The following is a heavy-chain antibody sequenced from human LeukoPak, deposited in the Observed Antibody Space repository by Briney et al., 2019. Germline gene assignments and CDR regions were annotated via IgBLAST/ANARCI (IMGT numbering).Heavy chain of an antibody. CDR3: ASFMVRGVTDY. V-gene: IGHV1-18*01. J-gene: IGHJ4*02. D-gene: IGHD3-10*01. Sequence: ASVKVSCKASGYTFSSYGISWVRQAPGQGLEWMGWISAYNGNTNYAQKFQGRVTMTTDTSTSTAYMELWSLRSDDTAVYYCASFMVRGVTDYWGQGTLVTVSS. CDR1: GYTFSSYG. CDR2: ISAYNGNT.